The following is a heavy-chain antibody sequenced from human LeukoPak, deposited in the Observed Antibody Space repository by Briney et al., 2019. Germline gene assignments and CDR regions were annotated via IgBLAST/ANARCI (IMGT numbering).Heavy chain of an antibody. CDR1: GFTFSSYG. D-gene: IGHD3-9*01. V-gene: IGHV3-30*18. CDR3: ANQADILTGYSPLDY. CDR2: ISYDGSNK. J-gene: IGHJ4*02. Sequence: GGSLRLSCAASGFTFSSYGMHWVRQAPGKGLEWVAVISYDGSNKYYADSVKGRFTISRDNSKNTLYLQMNSLRAEDTAVYYCANQADILTGYSPLDYWGQGTLVTVSS.